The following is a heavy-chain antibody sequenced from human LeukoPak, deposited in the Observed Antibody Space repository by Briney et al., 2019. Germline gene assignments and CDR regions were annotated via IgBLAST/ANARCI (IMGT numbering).Heavy chain of an antibody. D-gene: IGHD3-22*01. CDR2: IYTSGST. J-gene: IGHJ4*02. V-gene: IGHV4-4*07. CDR1: GGSISGYY. CDR3: ARYSGSGYWGGAFDY. Sequence: PSETLSLTCTVSGGSISGYYWSWIRQPAGKGLEWIGRIYTSGSTNYNPSLKSRVTMSVDTSKNQFTLKLSSVTAADTAVYYCARYSGSGYWGGAFDYWGQGTLVTVSS.